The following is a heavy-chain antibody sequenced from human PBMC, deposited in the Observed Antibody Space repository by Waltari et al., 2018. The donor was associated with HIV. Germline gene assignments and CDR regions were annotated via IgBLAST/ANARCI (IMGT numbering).Heavy chain of an antibody. J-gene: IGHJ4*02. V-gene: IGHV4-59*01. Sequence: QVQLQESGPGLVKPSETLSLTCTVSGGSISSYYWSWIRQPPGKGLEWIGYIYYSGSTNYNPSLKSRVTISVDTSKNQFSLKLSSVTAADTAVYYCARDPGIAAAIYFDYWGQGTLVTVSS. CDR2: IYYSGST. D-gene: IGHD6-13*01. CDR3: ARDPGIAAAIYFDY. CDR1: GGSISSYY.